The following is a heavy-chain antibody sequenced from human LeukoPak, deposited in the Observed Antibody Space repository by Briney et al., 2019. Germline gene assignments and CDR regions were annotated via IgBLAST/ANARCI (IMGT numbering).Heavy chain of an antibody. Sequence: SETLSLTCTVSGGSISSYYWSWIRQPPGKGLEWIGYIYTSGSTNYNPSLKSRVTISVDTSKSQFSLKLSSVTAADTAVYYCARQSVSTGTTWFDPWGQGTLVTVSS. CDR3: ARQSVSTGTTWFDP. D-gene: IGHD1-7*01. V-gene: IGHV4-4*09. J-gene: IGHJ5*02. CDR1: GGSISSYY. CDR2: IYTSGST.